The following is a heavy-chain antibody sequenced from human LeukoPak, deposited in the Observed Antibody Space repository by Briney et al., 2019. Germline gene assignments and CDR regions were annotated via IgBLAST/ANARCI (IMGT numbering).Heavy chain of an antibody. CDR2: ISGSGGST. CDR1: GFTFSSYA. J-gene: IGHJ4*02. V-gene: IGHV3-23*01. CDR3: AKDQRTYGSGSFYYFDY. Sequence: AGGSLRLSCAASGFTFSSYAMSWVRQAPGKGLEWVSAISGSGGSTYYADSVKGRFTISRDNSKNTLYLQMNSLRAEDTAVYYCAKDQRTYGSGSFYYFDYWGQGTPVTVSS. D-gene: IGHD3-10*01.